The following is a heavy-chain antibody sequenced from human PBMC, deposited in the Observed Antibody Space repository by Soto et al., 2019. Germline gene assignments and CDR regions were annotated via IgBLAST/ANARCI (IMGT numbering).Heavy chain of an antibody. Sequence: QEQLVQSGAEVKKPGPSVKVSCKASGGTFSTHAITWVRQAPGQGLEWMGGINPIFGTTNYAQKFQGRLTITADKSTTTAYMELSSLRSDDTAVYYCARSYSFGGVISPTFDYWGQGTLVTVSS. CDR3: ARSYSFGGVISPTFDY. J-gene: IGHJ4*02. D-gene: IGHD3-16*02. CDR2: INPIFGTT. CDR1: GGTFSTHA. V-gene: IGHV1-69*06.